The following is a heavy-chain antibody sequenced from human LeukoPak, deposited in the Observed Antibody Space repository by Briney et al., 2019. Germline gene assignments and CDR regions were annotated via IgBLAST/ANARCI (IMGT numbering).Heavy chain of an antibody. J-gene: IGHJ5*02. D-gene: IGHD5-12*01. CDR2: ISTSGST. V-gene: IGHV4-4*07. CDR3: ARDLYKYSGYDLAWFDP. CDR1: GGSISSYY. Sequence: SETLSLTCTVSGGSISSYYWSWIRQPAGKGLEWIGRISTSGSTNYNPSLKSRVTMSVDTSTNQFSLKLSSVTAADTAVYYCARDLYKYSGYDLAWFDPWGQGTLVTVSS.